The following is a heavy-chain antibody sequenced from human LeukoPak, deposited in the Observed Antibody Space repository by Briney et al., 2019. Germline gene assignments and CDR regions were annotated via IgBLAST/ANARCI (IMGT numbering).Heavy chain of an antibody. J-gene: IGHJ6*03. V-gene: IGHV3-11*01. CDR1: GFTFSDYY. CDR2: ISSSGSTI. Sequence: PGGSLRLSCAASGFTFSDYYMSWIRQAPGKGLEWVSYISSSGSTIYYADSVKGRFIISRDNAKNSLYLQMNSLRAEDTAVYYCARLRSARPGYYYYYYMDVWGKGTTVTVSS. D-gene: IGHD6-6*01. CDR3: ARLRSARPGYYYYYYMDV.